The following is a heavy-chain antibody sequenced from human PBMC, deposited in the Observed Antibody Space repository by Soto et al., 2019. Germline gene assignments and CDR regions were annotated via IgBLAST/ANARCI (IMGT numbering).Heavy chain of an antibody. CDR3: AKGGGTTLPLDS. CDR2: IWYDGSDK. CDR1: GFTFSSYG. V-gene: IGHV3-33*06. J-gene: IGHJ4*02. D-gene: IGHD1-7*01. Sequence: QVQLVESGGGVVQPGRSLRLSCAASGFTFSSYGMHWVRQAPGKGLEWVAVIWYDGSDKFYADSVKGRFTISRDNSKHRLYLQMHSLTAEDTAVYYCAKGGGTTLPLDSWGQGTLVTVSS.